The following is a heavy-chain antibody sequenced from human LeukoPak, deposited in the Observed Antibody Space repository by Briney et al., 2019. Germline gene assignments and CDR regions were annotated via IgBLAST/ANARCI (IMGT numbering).Heavy chain of an antibody. CDR1: GFSFSSYA. Sequence: GGSLRLSCAASGFSFSSYAMRWVRQTPRQAPGKGLEWVSTITSGFSTYYADSVKGRFIISRDNSKNTLYLQMDSLRDEDTAVYYCAKDGLGSSGWYGDYWGQGTLVTVSS. J-gene: IGHJ4*02. V-gene: IGHV3-23*01. CDR3: AKDGLGSSGWYGDY. D-gene: IGHD6-19*01. CDR2: ITSGFST.